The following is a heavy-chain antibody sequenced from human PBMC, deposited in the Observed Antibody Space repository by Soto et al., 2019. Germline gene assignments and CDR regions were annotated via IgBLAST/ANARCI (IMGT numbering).Heavy chain of an antibody. J-gene: IGHJ4*02. D-gene: IGHD6-13*01. CDR3: ANKAAADY. CDR1: GFTFSSYG. Sequence: QVQLVESGGGVVQPGRSLRLSCAASGFTFSSYGMHWVRQAPGKGLEWVAVISYEGSNKYYADSVKGRFTISRDNSKNTLYLQMNSLRAEDTAVYYCANKAAADYWGQGTLVTVSS. V-gene: IGHV3-30*18. CDR2: ISYEGSNK.